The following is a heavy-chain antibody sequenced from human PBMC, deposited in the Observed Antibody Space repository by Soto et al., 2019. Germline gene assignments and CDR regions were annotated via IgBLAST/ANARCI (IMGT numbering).Heavy chain of an antibody. Sequence: GGSLRLSCAASGFTFSSYAMSWVRQAPGKGLEWVSAISGSGGSTYYADSVKGRFTISRDNSKNTLYLQMNSLRAEDTAVYYCAKDKDCSGGSCYQSWFDPWGQGTLVTVSS. CDR3: AKDKDCSGGSCYQSWFDP. D-gene: IGHD2-15*01. CDR1: GFTFSSYA. J-gene: IGHJ5*02. V-gene: IGHV3-23*01. CDR2: ISGSGGST.